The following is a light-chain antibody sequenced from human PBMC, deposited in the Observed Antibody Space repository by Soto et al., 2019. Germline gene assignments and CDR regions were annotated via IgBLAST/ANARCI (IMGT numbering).Light chain of an antibody. Sequence: SYELTQPPSVSVSPGQTARITCSGDALPNQYTYWYQQKPGQAPVLVIYQDTERPSGIPERFSGSRSGTTVTLTISGVQAEDEADYYCQSADISGTYVFGTGTKVT. V-gene: IGLV3-25*03. CDR1: ALPNQY. CDR3: QSADISGTYV. J-gene: IGLJ1*01. CDR2: QDT.